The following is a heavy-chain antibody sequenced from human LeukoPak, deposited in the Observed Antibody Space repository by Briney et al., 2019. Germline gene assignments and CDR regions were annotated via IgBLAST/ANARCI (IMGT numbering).Heavy chain of an antibody. CDR3: ARGGIRGGIDNWFDP. J-gene: IGHJ5*02. CDR1: GQSIISGYY. Sequence: PSETLSLTCSVSGQSIISGYYWGWIRQSPGKGLEWIGSVYQTGSTNYNPFLKSRVTILVDTSKNQFSLRVTSVTAADTAVYFCARGGIRGGIDNWFDPWGQGTLVTVSS. D-gene: IGHD3-10*01. V-gene: IGHV4-38-2*02. CDR2: VYQTGST.